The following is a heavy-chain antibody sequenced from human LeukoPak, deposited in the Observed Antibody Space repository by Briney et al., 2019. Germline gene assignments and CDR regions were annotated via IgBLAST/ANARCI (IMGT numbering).Heavy chain of an antibody. J-gene: IGHJ4*02. CDR3: ANGGSGLDYFDY. CDR2: ISYSGGST. V-gene: IGHV3-23*01. D-gene: IGHD3-10*01. Sequence: PGGSLRLSCAGSGFIYSSYAMSWVRQAPGKGLEWVSTISYSGGSTYYADSVKGRSTISRDNSKNTLYLQMNSLRAEDTAVYYCANGGSGLDYFDYWGQGTLVTVSS. CDR1: GFIYSSYA.